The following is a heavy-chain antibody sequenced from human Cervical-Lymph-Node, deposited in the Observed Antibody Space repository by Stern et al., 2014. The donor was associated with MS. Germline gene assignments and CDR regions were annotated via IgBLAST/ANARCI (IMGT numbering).Heavy chain of an antibody. CDR2: ITNVGST. J-gene: IGHJ4*02. V-gene: IGHV3-53*01. CDR3: ARDTSSPERSDW. CDR1: GFIVSRDY. Sequence: VQLVESGGGVIQPGGSLRLSCTASGFIVSRDYMTWVRQAPGKGLEWVSLITNVGSTFYTDSVKGRFTISRDDSKNTVYLHMTSLRAEDTAMYYCARDTSSPERSDWWGQGTLVTVSS. D-gene: IGHD1-1*01.